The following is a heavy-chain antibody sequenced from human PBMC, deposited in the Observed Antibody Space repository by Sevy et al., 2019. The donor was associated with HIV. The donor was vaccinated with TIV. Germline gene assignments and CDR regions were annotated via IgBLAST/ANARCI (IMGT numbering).Heavy chain of an antibody. CDR1: GVTFSNYW. V-gene: IGHV3-7*03. J-gene: IGHJ6*04. CDR2: INKDGSQK. Sequence: GESLKISCAASGVTFSNYWMTWVRQGPGKGLEWVANINKDGSQKYYVDSVKGRFTISRDNADNSLYLQMNSLRAEDMAVYYCARGRHMDVWGKGITVTVSS. CDR3: ARGRHMDV.